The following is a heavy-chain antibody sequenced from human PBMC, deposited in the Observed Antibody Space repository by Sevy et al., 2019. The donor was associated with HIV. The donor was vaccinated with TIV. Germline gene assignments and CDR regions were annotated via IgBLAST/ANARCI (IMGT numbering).Heavy chain of an antibody. V-gene: IGHV1-46*01. CDR1: GYTFTSQY. J-gene: IGHJ4*02. D-gene: IGHD3-9*01. Sequence: ASVKVSCKASGYTFTSQYMHWVRQAPGQGLEWMGIINPSGGSTSYAQKFQGRVTMTRDTSTSTVYMELSSLRSEDTAVYHCARDSDNYDILTGYYPFDYWGQGTLVTVSS. CDR3: ARDSDNYDILTGYYPFDY. CDR2: INPSGGST.